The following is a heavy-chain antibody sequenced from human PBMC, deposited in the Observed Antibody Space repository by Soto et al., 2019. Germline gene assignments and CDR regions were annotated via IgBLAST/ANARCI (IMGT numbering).Heavy chain of an antibody. CDR3: ARKVGDASCYGMDV. CDR1: GGTFSSDA. CDR2: IIPIFGTA. V-gene: IGHV1-69*01. Sequence: QVQLGQSGAEVKKPGSSVKVSCKASGGTFSSDAISWVRKAPAQGLEWMGGIIPIFGTANYAQKFQGRVMITADESTSTAYMELSSLRSEDTAVYYCARKVGDASCYGMDVCGQGTTVTVSS. J-gene: IGHJ6*02. D-gene: IGHD4-17*01.